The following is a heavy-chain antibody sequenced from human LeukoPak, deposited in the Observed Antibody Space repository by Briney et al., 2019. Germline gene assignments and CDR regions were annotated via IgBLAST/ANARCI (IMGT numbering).Heavy chain of an antibody. CDR3: ARDLREYGLNWFDP. CDR2: IYYSGST. Sequence: KPSETLSLTCTVSGGSISSYYWSWIRQPPGKGLEWIGYIYYSGSTNYNPSLKSRVTISVDTSKNQFSLKLSSVTAADTAVYYCARDLREYGLNWFDPWGQGTLVTVSS. CDR1: GGSISSYY. V-gene: IGHV4-59*01. J-gene: IGHJ5*02. D-gene: IGHD3-10*01.